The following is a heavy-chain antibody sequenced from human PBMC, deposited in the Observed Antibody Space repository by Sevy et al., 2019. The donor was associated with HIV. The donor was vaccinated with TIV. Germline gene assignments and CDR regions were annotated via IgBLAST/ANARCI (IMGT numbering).Heavy chain of an antibody. J-gene: IGHJ6*03. CDR3: ARFSPGAFCYYYYMDV. CDR2: IYYSGST. D-gene: IGHD3-16*01. CDR1: GGSISSYY. Sequence: SETLSLTCTVSGGSISSYYWSWIRQPPGKGLEWIGYIYYSGSTNYNPSLKSRVTISVDTSKNQFSLKLSSVTAADTAVYYCARFSPGAFCYYYYMDVWGKGTTVTVSS. V-gene: IGHV4-59*01.